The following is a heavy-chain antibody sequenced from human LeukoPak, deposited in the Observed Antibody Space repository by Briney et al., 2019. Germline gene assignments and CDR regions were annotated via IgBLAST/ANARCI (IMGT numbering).Heavy chain of an antibody. J-gene: IGHJ4*02. Sequence: GGSLRLSCAASGFTFSSYWMSWVRQAPGKGLEWVANIKQDRSEKYYVDSVKGRFTISRDNAKNSLYLQMNSLRAEDTAVYYCARDHYCGGDCYSRPIDYWGQGTLVTVSS. CDR1: GFTFSSYW. CDR2: IKQDRSEK. CDR3: ARDHYCGGDCYSRPIDY. D-gene: IGHD2-21*02. V-gene: IGHV3-7*03.